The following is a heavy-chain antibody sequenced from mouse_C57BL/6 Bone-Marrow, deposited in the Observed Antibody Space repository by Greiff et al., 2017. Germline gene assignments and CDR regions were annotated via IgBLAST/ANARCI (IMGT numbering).Heavy chain of an antibody. Sequence: EVKLEESGPGLVKPSQSLSLTCSVTGYSITSGYYWNWIRQFPGNKLEWMGYISYDGSNNYNPSLKNRIPITRDTSKNQFFLKLNSVTTEDTATYYCARGGYWGQGTTLTVSS. CDR1: GYSITSGYY. CDR2: ISYDGSN. CDR3: ARGGY. J-gene: IGHJ2*01. V-gene: IGHV3-6*01.